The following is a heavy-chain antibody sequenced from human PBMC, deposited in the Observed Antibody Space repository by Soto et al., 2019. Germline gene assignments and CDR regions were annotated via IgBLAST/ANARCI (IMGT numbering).Heavy chain of an antibody. CDR2: IYYSGST. CDR1: GGSISSGDYY. D-gene: IGHD3-3*01. CDR3: ARAAPRGTIFGVVKRPGNLFDP. V-gene: IGHV4-30-4*01. J-gene: IGHJ5*02. Sequence: PSETLSLTCAVSGGSISSGDYYWSWIRQPPGKGLEWIGYIYYSGSTYYNPSLKSRVTISVDTSKNQFSLKLSSVTAADTAVYYCARAAPRGTIFGVVKRPGNLFDPWGQGSLDTGSS.